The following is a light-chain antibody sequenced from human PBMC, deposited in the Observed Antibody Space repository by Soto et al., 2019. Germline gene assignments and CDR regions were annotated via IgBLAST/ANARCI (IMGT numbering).Light chain of an antibody. CDR2: EVN. CDR1: NGDVGSYDL. CDR3: CSYAGSNSLI. V-gene: IGLV2-23*02. J-gene: IGLJ2*01. Sequence: QSALTQPASVSGSPGQSITISCTGTNGDVGSYDLVSWYQRYPGEAPKLIIYEVNKRPSGISNRFSGSKSGNTASLTISGLQAEDEAEYYCCSYAGSNSLIFGGGTKLTVL.